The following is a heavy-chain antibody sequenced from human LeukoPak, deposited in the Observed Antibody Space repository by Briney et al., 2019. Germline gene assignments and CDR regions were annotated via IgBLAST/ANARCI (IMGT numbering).Heavy chain of an antibody. V-gene: IGHV1-18*01. D-gene: IGHD1-26*01. CDR3: ARDSGELLHEALEDY. Sequence: AAVKVSCNASGYTFTSYGISWVRPAPGQGLEWMGYISAYNGNTNYAQKLQGRVTMSTDTSTSTAYMELRSLRSDDTAVYYCARDSGELLHEALEDYWGQGTLVTVSS. CDR2: ISAYNGNT. CDR1: GYTFTSYG. J-gene: IGHJ4*02.